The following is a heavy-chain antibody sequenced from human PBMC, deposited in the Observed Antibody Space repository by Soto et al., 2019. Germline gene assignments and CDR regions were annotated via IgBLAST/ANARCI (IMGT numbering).Heavy chain of an antibody. Sequence: EVQLVESGGGLVKPGESLRLSCVASGFTFKNYNMNWVRQAPGKGLEWVSSIGGSDTFTYYADSVKGRFTISRDNANSSLFLQMNSRRVEDTAVYFCVRYGSLLGRTRWGQGTLVTVSS. CDR2: IGGSDTFT. V-gene: IGHV3-21*02. CDR1: GFTFKNYN. D-gene: IGHD3-10*01. J-gene: IGHJ4*02. CDR3: VRYGSLLGRTR.